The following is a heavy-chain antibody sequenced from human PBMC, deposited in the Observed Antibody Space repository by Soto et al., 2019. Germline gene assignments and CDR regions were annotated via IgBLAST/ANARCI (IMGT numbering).Heavy chain of an antibody. V-gene: IGHV1-58*02. J-gene: IGHJ6*03. Sequence: SVKVSCKASGFTFTSSAMQWLRQARGQRLEWIGWIVVGSGNTNYAQKFQERVTITRDMSTSTAYMELSSLRSEDTAVYYCAAQRPNRYYHYYMHVRGKGTTATVSS. CDR2: IVVGSGNT. CDR1: GFTFTSSA. CDR3: AAQRPNRYYHYYMHV.